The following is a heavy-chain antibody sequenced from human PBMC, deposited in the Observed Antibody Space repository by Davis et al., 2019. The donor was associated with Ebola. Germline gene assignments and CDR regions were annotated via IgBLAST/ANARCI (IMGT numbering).Heavy chain of an antibody. D-gene: IGHD1-26*01. CDR1: EFTFSSYS. J-gene: IGHJ5*02. V-gene: IGHV3-21*01. CDR2: ISSSSSYI. Sequence: GESLKISCAASEFTFSSYSMNWVRQAPGKGLEWVSSISSSSSYIYYADSVKGRFTISRDNAKNSLYLQMNSLRAEDTAVYYCARDRGYGSYNWFDPWGQGTLVTVSS. CDR3: ARDRGYGSYNWFDP.